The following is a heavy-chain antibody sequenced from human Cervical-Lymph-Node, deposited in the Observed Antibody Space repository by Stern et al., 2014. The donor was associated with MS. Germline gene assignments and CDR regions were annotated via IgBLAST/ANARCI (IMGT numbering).Heavy chain of an antibody. J-gene: IGHJ4*02. CDR2: IYYSGTT. CDR1: GGSISSGGHH. CDR3: ARDRIFSSGYYYFDK. D-gene: IGHD3-22*01. Sequence: QVQLQESGPGLVKPSQTLSLTCTVSGGSISSGGHHWTWVRQHPGKGLEWIGNIYYSGTTNYNPSLKSRVTISVDTSENQFSLKLSSVTAADTAVYYCARDRIFSSGYYYFDKWGQGTLVTVSS. V-gene: IGHV4-31*03.